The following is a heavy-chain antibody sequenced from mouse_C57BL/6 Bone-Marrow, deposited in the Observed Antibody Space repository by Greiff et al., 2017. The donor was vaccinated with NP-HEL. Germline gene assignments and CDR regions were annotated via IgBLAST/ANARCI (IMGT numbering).Heavy chain of an antibody. J-gene: IGHJ2*01. CDR2: INPNNGGT. D-gene: IGHD1-1*01. CDR3: ALITTVVAFDY. CDR1: GYTFTDYN. Sequence: EVKLVESGPELVKPGASVKMSCKASGYTFTDYNMHWVKQSHGKSLEWIGYINPNNGGTSYNQKFKGKATLTVNKSSSTAYMELRSLTSEDSAVYYCALITTVVAFDYWGQGTTLTVSS. V-gene: IGHV1-22*01.